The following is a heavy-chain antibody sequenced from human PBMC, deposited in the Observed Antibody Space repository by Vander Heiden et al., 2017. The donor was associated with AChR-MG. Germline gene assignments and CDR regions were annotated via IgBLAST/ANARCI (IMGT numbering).Heavy chain of an antibody. V-gene: IGHV3-74*01. J-gene: IGHJ6*02. Sequence: DAQLVESGGGLVKPGGSLRLSCVASGLTLSKFWMYWVRQAQGQGLLCVSRINTDGSTTHYADSVQGRFAISRDNAQDTVYLQMNNLRDEDTGVYYCGRGNNFGLDVWGQGTTVTVS. CDR2: INTDGSTT. CDR1: GLTLSKFW. CDR3: GRGNNFGLDV.